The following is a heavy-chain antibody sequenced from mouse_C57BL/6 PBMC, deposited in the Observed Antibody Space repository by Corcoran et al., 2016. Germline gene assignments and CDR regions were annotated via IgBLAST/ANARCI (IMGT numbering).Heavy chain of an antibody. D-gene: IGHD2-2*01. CDR1: GYTFTNYG. V-gene: IGHV9-3*01. CDR2: INTYSGVP. Sequence: QIQLVQSGPELKKPGETVKISCKASGYTFTNYGMSWVKQAPGKGLKWMGWINTYSGVPTYADDFKGRFAFSLETSASTAYLQINNLKNEETATYFCARTGVKPYYFDYWGQGTTLTVSS. CDR3: ARTGVKPYYFDY. J-gene: IGHJ2*01.